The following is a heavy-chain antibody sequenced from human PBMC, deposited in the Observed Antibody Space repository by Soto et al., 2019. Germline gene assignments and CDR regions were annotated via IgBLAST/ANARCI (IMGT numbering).Heavy chain of an antibody. V-gene: IGHV3-23*01. CDR2: ISGSGGST. CDR3: ARYQVPMVRGVTNYYYGMDV. J-gene: IGHJ6*02. CDR1: GFTFSSYA. Sequence: GGSLRLSCAASGFTFSSYAMSWVRQAPGKGLEWVSAISGSGGSTYYADSVKGRFTISKDTSKNQVVLTMTNMDPVDTATYYCARYQVPMVRGVTNYYYGMDVWGQGTTVTVSS. D-gene: IGHD3-10*01.